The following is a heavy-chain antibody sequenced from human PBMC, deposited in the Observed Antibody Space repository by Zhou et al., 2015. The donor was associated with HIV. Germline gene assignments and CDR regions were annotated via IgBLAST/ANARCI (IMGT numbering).Heavy chain of an antibody. D-gene: IGHD3-16*01. CDR3: ARGGFGHGFDI. Sequence: EVQLVESGGDLVQPGGSLRISCAASGFTFTSYWMHWVRQSPGKGLMWVSRIDNYGRDTIYADSVKGRFTTSRDNAENTLYLQMNSLRAEDTAVYYCARGGFGHGFDIWGQGTSVTVSS. V-gene: IGHV3-74*01. J-gene: IGHJ3*02. CDR1: GFTFTSYW. CDR2: IDNYGRDT.